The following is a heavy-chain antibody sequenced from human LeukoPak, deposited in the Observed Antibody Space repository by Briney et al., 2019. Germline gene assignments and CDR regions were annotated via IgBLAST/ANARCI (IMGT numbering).Heavy chain of an antibody. CDR3: AKDHHDILTGYLGDY. D-gene: IGHD3-9*01. Sequence: GGSLRLSCAASGFTLSNFAMSWVRQAPGRGLEWVSGMSGSGGGATYYTDSVKGRFTISRDKSKNTLYLQMNSLRAEDTATYYCAKDHHDILTGYLGDYWGHGTLVTVSS. V-gene: IGHV3-23*01. CDR2: MSGSGGGAT. J-gene: IGHJ4*01. CDR1: GFTLSNFA.